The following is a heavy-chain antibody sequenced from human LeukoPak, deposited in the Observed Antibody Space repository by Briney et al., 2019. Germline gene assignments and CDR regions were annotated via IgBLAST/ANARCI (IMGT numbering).Heavy chain of an antibody. CDR2: IWYDGSNK. D-gene: IGHD1-26*01. CDR1: GFTFSSYG. V-gene: IGHV3-33*06. Sequence: GRSLRLSCAAPGFTFSSYGMPWVRQAPGKGLEWEAVIWYDGSNKYYAEAVKRRFTISRDNPKKPVSLQMNSLRAEHAALCDCGKGVWLYRGSSWFGPLGQGTLVTGSS. CDR3: GKGVWLYRGSSWFGP. J-gene: IGHJ5*02.